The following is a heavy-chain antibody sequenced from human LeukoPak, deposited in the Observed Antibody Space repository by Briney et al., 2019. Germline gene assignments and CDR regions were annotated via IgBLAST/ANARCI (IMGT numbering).Heavy chain of an antibody. CDR2: MNPNSGNT. V-gene: IGHV1-8*01. Sequence: ASVKVSCKASGYTFTSYDINWVRQATGQGLEWMGWMNPNSGNTGYAQKFQGRVTMTRNTSISTAYMELSSLRSEDTAVYYCARGLRQRAYCGGDCYRRYYYYYYMDVWGKGTTVTVSS. J-gene: IGHJ6*03. CDR1: GYTFTSYD. D-gene: IGHD2-21*02. CDR3: ARGLRQRAYCGGDCYRRYYYYYYMDV.